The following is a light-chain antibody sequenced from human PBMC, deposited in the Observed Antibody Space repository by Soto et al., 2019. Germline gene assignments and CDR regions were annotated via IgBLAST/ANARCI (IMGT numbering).Light chain of an antibody. V-gene: IGLV2-23*01. CDR2: EGS. CDR3: CSYAGSSTLYV. CDR1: SSDVGSYNL. J-gene: IGLJ1*01. Sequence: QSVLTQPASVSGSRGQSITISCTGTSSDVGSYNLVSWYQQHPGKAPKLMIYEGSKRPSGVSNRFSGSKSGNTASLTISGLQAEDEADYYCCSYAGSSTLYVFRTGTKVTVL.